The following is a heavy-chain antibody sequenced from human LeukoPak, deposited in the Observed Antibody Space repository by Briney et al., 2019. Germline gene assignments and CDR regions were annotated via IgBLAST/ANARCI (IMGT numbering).Heavy chain of an antibody. CDR3: AGMGQLLVPDAFGI. CDR1: GFTFSSYS. D-gene: IGHD5-18*01. V-gene: IGHV3-21*01. CDR2: ISSSSSYI. Sequence: PGGSLRLSCAASGFTFSSYSMNWVRQAPGKGLEWVSSISSSSSYIYYADSVKGRFTISRDNAKNSLYLQMNSLRAEDTAVYYCAGMGQLLVPDAFGIWGQGTMVTVSS. J-gene: IGHJ3*02.